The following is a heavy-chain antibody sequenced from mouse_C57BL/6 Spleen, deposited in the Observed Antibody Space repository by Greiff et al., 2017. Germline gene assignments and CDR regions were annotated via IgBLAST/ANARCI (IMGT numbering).Heavy chain of an antibody. Sequence: EVKLMASGGGLVQPGGSLSLSCAASGFTFTDYYMSWVRQPPGKALEWLGFIRNKANGYTTEYSASVKGRFTISRDNSQSILYLQMYALRAADSATCDCARLPEGYFGEYFDVWGTGTTVTVSS. V-gene: IGHV7-3*01. J-gene: IGHJ1*03. D-gene: IGHD2-3*01. CDR2: IRNKANGYTT. CDR1: GFTFTDYY. CDR3: ARLPEGYFGEYFDV.